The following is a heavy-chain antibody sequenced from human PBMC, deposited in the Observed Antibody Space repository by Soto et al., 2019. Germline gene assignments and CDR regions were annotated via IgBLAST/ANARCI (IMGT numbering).Heavy chain of an antibody. J-gene: IGHJ2*01. V-gene: IGHV1-69*13. CDR2: IIPIFGTA. D-gene: IGHD2-2*02. Sequence: ASVKVSCKASGGTFSSYAISWVRQAPGQGLEWMGGIIPIFGTANYAQKFQGRVTITADESTSTAYMELSSLRSEDTAAYYCARVRKEGYCSSTSCYSWYFDLWGRGTLVTVSS. CDR1: GGTFSSYA. CDR3: ARVRKEGYCSSTSCYSWYFDL.